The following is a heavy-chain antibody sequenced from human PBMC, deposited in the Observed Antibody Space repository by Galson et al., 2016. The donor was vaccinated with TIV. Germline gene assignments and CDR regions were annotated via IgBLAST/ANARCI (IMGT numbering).Heavy chain of an antibody. CDR3: ARWRGRQSEFDS. CDR1: GFSFIDYS. V-gene: IGHV3-7*01. Sequence: SLRLSCAASGFSFIDYSMSWVRQAPGTGLEWVASMKEEGTEQYNVNAVKGRFTISRDGAVNSVYLQMNSLGVEDTAVYFCARWRGRQSEFDSWGQGTLVTVSA. D-gene: IGHD5-24*01. CDR2: MKEEGTEQ. J-gene: IGHJ4*02.